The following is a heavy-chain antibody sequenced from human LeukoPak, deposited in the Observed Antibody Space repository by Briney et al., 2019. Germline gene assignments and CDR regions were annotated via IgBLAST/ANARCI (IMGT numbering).Heavy chain of an antibody. D-gene: IGHD3-9*01. V-gene: IGHV4-59*01. CDR2: IYYSGST. Sequence: SETLSLTCTVSGVSISSYYWSWIRQPPGKGLEWIGYIYYSGSTNYNPSLKSRVTISVDTSKNQFSLKLSSVTAADTAVYYCARIAFYDISQYFDYWGQGTLVTVSS. J-gene: IGHJ4*02. CDR3: ARIAFYDISQYFDY. CDR1: GVSISSYY.